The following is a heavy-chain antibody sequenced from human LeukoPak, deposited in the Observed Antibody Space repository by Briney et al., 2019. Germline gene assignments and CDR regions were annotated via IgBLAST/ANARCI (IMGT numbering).Heavy chain of an antibody. V-gene: IGHV4-4*07. D-gene: IGHD1-26*01. CDR3: ARDREVGATGYYFDY. CDR2: IYTSGST. Sequence: SETLSLTCTVSGGSISNYYWNWIRQPAGKGLEWIGRIYTSGSTTYNSSLKSRVTISLDTSKNHFSLRLSSVTAADTAVYYCARDREVGATGYYFDYWGQGTLVTVSS. J-gene: IGHJ4*02. CDR1: GGSISNYY.